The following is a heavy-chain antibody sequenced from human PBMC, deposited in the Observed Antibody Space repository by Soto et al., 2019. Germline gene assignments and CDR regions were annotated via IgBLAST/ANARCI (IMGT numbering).Heavy chain of an antibody. V-gene: IGHV3-33*01. D-gene: IGHD3-10*01. CDR2: IWYDGSNK. CDR1: GFTFSSYG. CDR3: ARSRVLWFGELTENAFDI. J-gene: IGHJ3*02. Sequence: GGSLRLSCAASGFTFSSYGMHWVRQAPGKGLEWVAVIWYDGSNKYYADSVKGRFTISRDNSKNTLYLQMNSLRAEDTAVYYCARSRVLWFGELTENAFDIWGQGTMVTVSS.